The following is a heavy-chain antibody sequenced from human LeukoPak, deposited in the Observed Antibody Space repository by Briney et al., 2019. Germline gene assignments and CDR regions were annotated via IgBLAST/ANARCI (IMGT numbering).Heavy chain of an antibody. CDR2: IYYSGST. Sequence: SETLSLTCSVCGGSISSYYGRGLRQPQGKGLEWIGYIYYSGSTNYNPSLKSRVTISVDTSKNQFSLKLSSVTAADTAVYYCARDTVWGQGTTVTVSS. V-gene: IGHV4-59*01. CDR1: GGSISSYY. CDR3: ARDTV. J-gene: IGHJ6*02.